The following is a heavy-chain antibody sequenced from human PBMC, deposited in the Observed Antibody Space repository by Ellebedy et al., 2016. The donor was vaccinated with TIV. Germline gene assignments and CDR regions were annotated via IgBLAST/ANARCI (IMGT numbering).Heavy chain of an antibody. CDR3: ARDKNGSPDY. J-gene: IGHJ4*02. D-gene: IGHD1-26*01. Sequence: GESLKISCAASGFTFSLYAMIWVRQAPGKGLEWVSIISGSGGFTYYADSVKRRFTISRDNSKNTLYLQMNSLKTEDTAVYYCARDKNGSPDYWGQGTLVTVSS. CDR2: ISGSGGFT. V-gene: IGHV3-23*01. CDR1: GFTFSLYA.